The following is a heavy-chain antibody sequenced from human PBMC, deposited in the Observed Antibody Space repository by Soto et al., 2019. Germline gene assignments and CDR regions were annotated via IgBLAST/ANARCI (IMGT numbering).Heavy chain of an antibody. D-gene: IGHD3-3*01. CDR1: GGSFSGYY. CDR2: INHSGST. Sequence: PSETLSLTCAVYGGSFSGYYWSWIRQPPGKGLEWIGEINHSGSTNYNPSLKSRVTISVDTSKNQFSLKLSSVTAADTAVYYCARGPRRLLRFLEWLPNTNWFDPWGQGTLVTVS. V-gene: IGHV4-34*01. J-gene: IGHJ5*02. CDR3: ARGPRRLLRFLEWLPNTNWFDP.